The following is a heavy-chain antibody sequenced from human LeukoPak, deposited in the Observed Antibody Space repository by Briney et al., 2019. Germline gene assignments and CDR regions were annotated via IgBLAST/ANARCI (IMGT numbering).Heavy chain of an antibody. J-gene: IGHJ4*02. V-gene: IGHV3-23*01. CDR1: GFTFSSYA. CDR2: ISGSGGST. Sequence: GGSLRLSCAASGFTFSSYAMSWVRQAPGKGLEWVSAISGSGGSTYYADSVKGRFTISRDNSKNMLYLQMHSLRAEDTAVYYCASGPTAVTRSYWGRGTLVTVSS. D-gene: IGHD4-17*01. CDR3: ASGPTAVTRSY.